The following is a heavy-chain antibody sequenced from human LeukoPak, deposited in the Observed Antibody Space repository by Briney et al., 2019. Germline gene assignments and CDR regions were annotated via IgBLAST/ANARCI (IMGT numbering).Heavy chain of an antibody. Sequence: ASVKVSCKASGYTFTSYAIHWVRQAPGQRLEWMGWINAGNGNTKYSQKFQGRVTITRDTSASTAYMELSSLRSEDTAVYYCARGGYGDYAFDYWGQGTLVTVSS. CDR1: GYTFTSYA. D-gene: IGHD4-17*01. V-gene: IGHV1-3*01. CDR3: ARGGYGDYAFDY. CDR2: INAGNGNT. J-gene: IGHJ4*02.